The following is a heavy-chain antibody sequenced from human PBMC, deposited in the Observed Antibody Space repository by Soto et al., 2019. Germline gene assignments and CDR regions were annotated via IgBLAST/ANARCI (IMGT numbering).Heavy chain of an antibody. CDR1: GFTFSSYG. J-gene: IGHJ6*03. D-gene: IGHD2-2*03. CDR3: ARDPGGYCSSTSCYYYYYMDV. Sequence: QVQLVESGGGVVQPGRSLRLSCAASGFTFSSYGMHWVRQAPGTGLEWVAVIWYDGSNKYYADSVKGRFTISRDNSKNTLYLQMNSLRAEDTAVYYCARDPGGYCSSTSCYYYYYMDVWGKGTTVNVSS. V-gene: IGHV3-33*01. CDR2: IWYDGSNK.